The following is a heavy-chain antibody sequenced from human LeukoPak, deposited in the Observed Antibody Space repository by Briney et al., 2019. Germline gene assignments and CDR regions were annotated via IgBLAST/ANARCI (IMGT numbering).Heavy chain of an antibody. J-gene: IGHJ3*01. CDR2: IGSSGMTI. D-gene: IGHD2-21*01. CDR3: VRDQTAYCGDSCYCAIDV. Sequence: GGSLRLSCAASGFTFSIYSMNWVRQAPGKGPEGVSYIGSSGMTIHYADSVKGRFTTSRDTAQKSLYLQMNSLRAEDTAVYYCVRDQTAYCGDSCYCAIDVWGQGTMVTVSS. CDR1: GFTFSIYS. V-gene: IGHV3-48*01.